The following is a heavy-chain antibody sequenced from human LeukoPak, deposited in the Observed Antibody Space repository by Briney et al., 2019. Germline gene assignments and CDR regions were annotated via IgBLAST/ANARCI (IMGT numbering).Heavy chain of an antibody. CDR3: ARFTMVRGVNRYYYYGMDV. V-gene: IGHV4-61*02. CDR2: IYTSGST. CDR1: GGSISSGSYY. J-gene: IGHJ6*02. Sequence: SETLSLTCTVSGGSISSGSYYWSWIRQPAGKGLEWIGRIYTSGSTNYNPSLKSRVTISVDRSKNQFSLKLSSVTAADTAVYYCARFTMVRGVNRYYYYGMDVWGQGTTVTVSS. D-gene: IGHD3-10*01.